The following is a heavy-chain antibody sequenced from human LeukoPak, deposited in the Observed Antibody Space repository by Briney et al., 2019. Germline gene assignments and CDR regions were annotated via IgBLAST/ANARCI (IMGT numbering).Heavy chain of an antibody. CDR1: GYTFSSYY. V-gene: IGHV1-46*01. D-gene: IGHD2-2*01. Sequence: ASVKVSCKAFGYTFSSYYMHWVRQAPGQGPEWMGIINPSGGSTSYAQKFQGRVTMTRDTSTSTVYMELNSLRAEDTAVYYCAKSGCSSTSCYGLFSGWFDPWGQGTLVTVSS. CDR3: AKSGCSSTSCYGLFSGWFDP. J-gene: IGHJ5*02. CDR2: INPSGGST.